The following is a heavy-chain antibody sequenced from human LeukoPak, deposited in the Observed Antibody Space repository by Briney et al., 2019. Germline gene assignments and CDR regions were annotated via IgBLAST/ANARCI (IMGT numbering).Heavy chain of an antibody. CDR3: ARDLGSSTTMIVIWSEGGFDY. CDR2: INSDGSST. D-gene: IGHD3-22*01. J-gene: IGHJ4*02. V-gene: IGHV3-74*01. Sequence: GGSLRLSCAASGFTFSSYWMHWVRQAPGKGLVWVSRINSDGSSTSYADSVKGRFTISRDNAKNTLYLQMNSLRAEDTAVYYCARDLGSSTTMIVIWSEGGFDYWGQGTLVTVSS. CDR1: GFTFSSYW.